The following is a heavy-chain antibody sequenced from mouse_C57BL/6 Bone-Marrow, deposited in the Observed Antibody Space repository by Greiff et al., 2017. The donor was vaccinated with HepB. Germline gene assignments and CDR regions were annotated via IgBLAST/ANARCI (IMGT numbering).Heavy chain of an antibody. J-gene: IGHJ4*01. CDR2: ISDGGSYT. D-gene: IGHD1-1*01. V-gene: IGHV5-4*01. CDR3: AGDPYYYGSSYYAMDY. CDR1: GFTFSSYA. Sequence: EVKLMESGGGLVKPGGSLKLSCAASGFTFSSYAMSWVRQTPEKRLEWVATISDGGSYTYYPDNVKGRFTISRDNAKNNLYLQMSHLKSEDTAMYYCAGDPYYYGSSYYAMDYWGQGTSVTVSS.